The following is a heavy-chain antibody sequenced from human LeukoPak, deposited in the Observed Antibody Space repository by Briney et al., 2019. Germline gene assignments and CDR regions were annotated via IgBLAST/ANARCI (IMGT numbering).Heavy chain of an antibody. Sequence: GGSLRLSCAASGFTFSSYWMHWVRQAPGKGLVWVSRINTDGSITSYADSVKGRFTVSRDNSKNTLYLQMNSLRAGDTAVYYCTDLLGYCSGGSCYSGSHTFDIWGQGTMVTVSS. D-gene: IGHD2-15*01. CDR3: TDLLGYCSGGSCYSGSHTFDI. V-gene: IGHV3-74*01. CDR2: INTDGSIT. J-gene: IGHJ3*02. CDR1: GFTFSSYW.